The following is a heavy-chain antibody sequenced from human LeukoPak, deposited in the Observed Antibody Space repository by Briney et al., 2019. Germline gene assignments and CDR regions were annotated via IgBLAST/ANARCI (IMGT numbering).Heavy chain of an antibody. CDR3: AKVGYGGNPRTEGIFDY. CDR1: GFTVSSNY. D-gene: IGHD4-23*01. J-gene: IGHJ4*02. CDR2: ISGSGGST. Sequence: PGGSLRLSCAASGFTVSSNYMSWVRQAPGKGLEWVSAISGSGGSTYYADSVKGRFTISRDNSKNTLYLQMNSLRAEDTAVYYCAKVGYGGNPRTEGIFDYWGQGTLVTVSS. V-gene: IGHV3-23*01.